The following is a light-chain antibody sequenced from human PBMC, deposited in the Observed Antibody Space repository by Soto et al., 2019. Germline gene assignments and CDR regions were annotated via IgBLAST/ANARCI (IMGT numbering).Light chain of an antibody. CDR3: QQHNNYWT. V-gene: IGKV1-5*03. CDR2: RAS. J-gene: IGKJ1*01. CDR1: QNINSD. Sequence: DVQMTQSPSTLSASVGDRVTITCRASQNINSDLAWYQQKPGKAPQLLIYRASSLESGVPSRFSGSGSGTDFTLTITSLQPDDFATYYCQQHNNYWTFGHGTRVDIK.